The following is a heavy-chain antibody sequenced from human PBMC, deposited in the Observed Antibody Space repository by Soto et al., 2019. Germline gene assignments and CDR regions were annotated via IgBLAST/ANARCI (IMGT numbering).Heavy chain of an antibody. V-gene: IGHV1-18*01. D-gene: IGHD3-16*01. CDR3: ARGRYYDNKWVKLRHYSLDV. CDR1: GYTFIRYG. J-gene: IGHJ6*02. CDR2: ISPYDDST. Sequence: ASVKVSCKASGYTFIRYGITWVRQAPGQGFEWMGWISPYDDSTIYAQKLQGRVTMTADTSTRIVLLTLRSLNSDDTAVYYFARGRYYDNKWVKLRHYSLDVRGQGTSVTLSS.